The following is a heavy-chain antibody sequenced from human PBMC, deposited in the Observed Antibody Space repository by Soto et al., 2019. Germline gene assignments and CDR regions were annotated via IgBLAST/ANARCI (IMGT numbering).Heavy chain of an antibody. D-gene: IGHD2-15*01. CDR1: GGSISSSSYY. CDR2: IYYSGST. Sequence: SETLSLTCTVSGGSISSSSYYWGWIRQPPGKGLEWIGSIYYSGSTYYNPSLKSRVTISVDTSKNQFSLKLSSVTAADTAVYYCARAVWYSSGYWDYWGQGTLVTVSS. J-gene: IGHJ4*02. V-gene: IGHV4-39*01. CDR3: ARAVWYSSGYWDY.